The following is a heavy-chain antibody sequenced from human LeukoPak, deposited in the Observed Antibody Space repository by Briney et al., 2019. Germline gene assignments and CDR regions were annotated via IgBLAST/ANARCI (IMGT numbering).Heavy chain of an antibody. D-gene: IGHD2-8*01. CDR3: ASCHCTNGVCYGECEYFQH. Sequence: ASVTVTCTASGYTFTSYGISWVRQAPGQGLEWMGWISAYNGNTNYAQKLQGRVTMTTDTSTSTAYMELRSLRSDDTAVYYCASCHCTNGVCYGECEYFQHWGQGTLVTVSS. CDR2: ISAYNGNT. V-gene: IGHV1-18*01. CDR1: GYTFTSYG. J-gene: IGHJ1*01.